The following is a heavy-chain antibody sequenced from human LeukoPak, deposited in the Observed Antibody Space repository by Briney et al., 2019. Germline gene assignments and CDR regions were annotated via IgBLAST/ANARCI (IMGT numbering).Heavy chain of an antibody. CDR2: IHASGST. V-gene: IGHV4-4*07. D-gene: IGHD6-13*01. Sequence: SETLSLTCTVSGGSISGYFWSWIRQPAGKGLEWIGRIHASGSTNYNPSLKSRVTLSVDTSKNQFSLNLSSVTAADTAVYYCARESSDGAAAGKRTLDYWGQGTLITVSS. J-gene: IGHJ4*02. CDR3: ARESSDGAAAGKRTLDY. CDR1: GGSISGYF.